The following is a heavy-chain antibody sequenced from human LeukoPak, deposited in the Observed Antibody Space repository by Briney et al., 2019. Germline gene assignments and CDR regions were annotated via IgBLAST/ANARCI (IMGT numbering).Heavy chain of an antibody. V-gene: IGHV1-69*19. J-gene: IGHJ6*03. CDR3: ASVLSGSILRLGELPDEFYYHYMDV. D-gene: IGHD3-16*01. CDR2: IIPMFGTA. Sequence: SVNVSCKAAGGTFSSYSISWVRQAPGHGLEWMGWIIPMFGTANYGQMCQGRVSITADASASPAYMEPRRRRSEDASMYYCASVLSGSILRLGELPDEFYYHYMDVWGKGTTVTISS. CDR1: GGTFSSYS.